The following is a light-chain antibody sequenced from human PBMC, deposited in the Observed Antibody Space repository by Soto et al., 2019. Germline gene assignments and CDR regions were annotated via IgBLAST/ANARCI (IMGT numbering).Light chain of an antibody. V-gene: IGLV1-47*01. Sequence: QSVLTQPPSASGTHGQRVTISCSGSRSNIGSNYVYWYQQFPGTAPKLLIYRDNQRPSGVPDRFSGSKSGTSASLAISGLRSEDEADYYCAAWDDSLSGLFGGGTKLTVL. CDR3: AAWDDSLSGL. CDR2: RDN. J-gene: IGLJ2*01. CDR1: RSNIGSNY.